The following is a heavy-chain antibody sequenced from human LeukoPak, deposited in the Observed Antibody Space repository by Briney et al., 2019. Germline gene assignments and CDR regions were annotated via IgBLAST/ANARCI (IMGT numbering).Heavy chain of an antibody. CDR1: GFTFSSYS. CDR3: ARDPNSGGYDYEGYYYYYYGMDV. V-gene: IGHV3-30*03. CDR2: ISYDGSNK. Sequence: GGSLRLSCAASGFTFSSYSMNWVRQAPGKGLEWVAVISYDGSNKYYADSVKGRFTISRDNSKNTLYLQMNSLRAEDTAVYYCARDPNSGGYDYEGYYYYYYGMDVWGQGTTVTVSS. D-gene: IGHD5-12*01. J-gene: IGHJ6*02.